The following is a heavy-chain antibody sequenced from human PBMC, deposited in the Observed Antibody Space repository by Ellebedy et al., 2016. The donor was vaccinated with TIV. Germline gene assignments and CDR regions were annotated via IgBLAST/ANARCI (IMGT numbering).Heavy chain of an antibody. J-gene: IGHJ3*02. CDR1: GFTFTDHW. CDR3: ARGASAAFDI. Sequence: GGSLRLXXGVSGFTFTDHWMSWVRQAPGKGLEWVATLKQDAGEKYYVDSVKGRFTISRDNAKNSLYLQMNSLRAEDTAVYYCARGASAAFDIWGQGTMVTVSS. CDR2: LKQDAGEK. V-gene: IGHV3-7*04.